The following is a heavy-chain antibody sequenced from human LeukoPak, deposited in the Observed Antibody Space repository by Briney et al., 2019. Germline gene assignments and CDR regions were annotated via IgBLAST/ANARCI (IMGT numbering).Heavy chain of an antibody. J-gene: IGHJ4*02. V-gene: IGHV3-66*01. CDR2: IYSGGST. CDR1: GFTVSSNY. D-gene: IGHD3-22*01. Sequence: GGSLRLSCAASGFTVSSNYMSWVRQAPGKGLEWVSVIYSGGSTYYADSVKGRFTISRDNSKNTLYLQMNSLRAEDTAVYYCARGHATSYYDSSGYSWGQGTLVTGSS. CDR3: ARGHATSYYDSSGYS.